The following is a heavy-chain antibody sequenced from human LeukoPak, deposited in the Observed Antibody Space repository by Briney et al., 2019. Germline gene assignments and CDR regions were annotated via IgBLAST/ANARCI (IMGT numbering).Heavy chain of an antibody. CDR1: GFTFSSYG. V-gene: IGHV3-30*02. J-gene: IGHJ4*02. CDR3: AKFGDILTGYYLFPPFDY. D-gene: IGHD3-9*01. CDR2: IRYDGSNK. Sequence: PGGSLRLSCAASGFTFSSYGMHWVRQAPGKGLEWVAFIRYDGSNKYYADSVKGRFTISRDNSKNTLYLQMNSLRAEDTAVYYCAKFGDILTGYYLFPPFDYWGQGTLVTVSS.